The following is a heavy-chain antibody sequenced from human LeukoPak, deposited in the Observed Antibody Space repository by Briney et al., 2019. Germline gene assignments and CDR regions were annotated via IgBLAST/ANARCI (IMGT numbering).Heavy chain of an antibody. CDR3: ARDSHVQAAAGTWGDY. CDR2: ISYDGSNK. CDR1: GFTFSSYA. D-gene: IGHD6-13*01. J-gene: IGHJ4*02. V-gene: IGHV3-30-3*01. Sequence: GGSLRLSCAASGFTFSSYAMHWVRQAPGKGLEWVAVISYDGSNKYYADSVKGRFTISRDNSKNTLYLQMNSLRAEDTAVYYCARDSHVQAAAGTWGDYWGQGTLVTVSS.